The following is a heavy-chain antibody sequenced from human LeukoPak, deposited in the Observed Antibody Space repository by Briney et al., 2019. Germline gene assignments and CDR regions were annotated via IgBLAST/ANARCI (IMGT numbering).Heavy chain of an antibody. D-gene: IGHD3-10*01. V-gene: IGHV3-30*04. J-gene: IGHJ4*02. CDR3: ARDHYSSGTPTYFDY. CDR2: ISYDGSNK. CDR1: GFTFSTFA. Sequence: GGSLRLSCAASGFTFSTFAMHLVRQAPGKGLEWVAIISYDGSNKYYADSVKGRFTISRDNSKSTLYLQMNSLRAEDTAVYFCARDHYSSGTPTYFDYWGQGTLVTVSS.